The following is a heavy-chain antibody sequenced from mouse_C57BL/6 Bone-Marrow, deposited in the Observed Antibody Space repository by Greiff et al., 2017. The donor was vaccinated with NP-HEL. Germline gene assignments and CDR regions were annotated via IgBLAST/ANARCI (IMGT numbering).Heavy chain of an antibody. D-gene: IGHD2-13*01. CDR1: GYTFTTYG. V-gene: IGHV1-81*01. CDR3: AREGLGHAD. Sequence: VQLQQSGAELARPGASVTLSCKASGYTFTTYGISWVKQSTGQGLEWIGEIYPRSGITYYTEKFKGKATLTADKSSSTAYMELRSLTSEDSAVYVCAREGLGHADWGQGTLVTVSA. J-gene: IGHJ3*01. CDR2: IYPRSGIT.